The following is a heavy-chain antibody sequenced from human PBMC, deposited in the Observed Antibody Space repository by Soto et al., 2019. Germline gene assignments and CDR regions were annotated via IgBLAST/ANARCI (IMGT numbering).Heavy chain of an antibody. CDR3: AYLACSGGSCDWCSFSGMDV. J-gene: IGHJ6*02. CDR1: GFSLSTSGVG. V-gene: IGHV2-5*02. D-gene: IGHD2-15*01. CDR2: IYWDDDK. Sequence: QITLKESGPPLVKPTQTLTLTCTFSGFSLSTSGVGVVWIRQPPGKALEWLALIYWDDDKRYRPSLESRSTITKDPSKTLVVLTTTNMGSVDTAPYYCAYLACSGGSCDWCSFSGMDVWGQGTRVTVSS.